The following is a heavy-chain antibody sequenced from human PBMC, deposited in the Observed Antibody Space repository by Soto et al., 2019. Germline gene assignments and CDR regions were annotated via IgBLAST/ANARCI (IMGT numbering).Heavy chain of an antibody. V-gene: IGHV3-23*01. CDR1: GFTFTSFA. J-gene: IGHJ4*02. CDR3: AIRKWLTTSCSIF. D-gene: IGHD3-22*01. CDR2: ISGSGGAT. Sequence: EVQLLESGGGMVRPGGSLRLSCAASGFTFTSFAVSWVRQAPGERLEWVSAISGSGGATYYADSVKGRFTVSRDNSRNTVHLQGDSLRVEDTAVYYWAIRKWLTTSCSIFWGKGTLVSVSS.